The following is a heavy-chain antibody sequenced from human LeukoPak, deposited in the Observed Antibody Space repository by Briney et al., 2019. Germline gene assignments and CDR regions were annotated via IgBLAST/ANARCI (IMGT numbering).Heavy chain of an antibody. Sequence: SETLSLTCAVYGGSFSSYYWSWIRQPPGKGLEWIGYIYYSGSTNYNPSLKSRVTISVDTSKNQFSLKLSSVTAADTAVYYCARDLADCSSTSCYPEGRFDPWGQGTLVTVSS. CDR1: GGSFSSYY. CDR3: ARDLADCSSTSCYPEGRFDP. CDR2: IYYSGST. D-gene: IGHD2-2*01. J-gene: IGHJ5*02. V-gene: IGHV4-59*01.